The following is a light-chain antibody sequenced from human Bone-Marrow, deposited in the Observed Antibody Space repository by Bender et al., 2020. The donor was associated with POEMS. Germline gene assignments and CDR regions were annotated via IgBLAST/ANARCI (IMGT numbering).Light chain of an antibody. CDR1: SGDVGTYNL. J-gene: IGLJ3*02. CDR2: EVS. CDR3: CSYATGSTLM. Sequence: QSALTQPASVSGSPGQSITVSCTGPSGDVGTYNLVSWYQQRPGKAPKLIIFEVSKRPSGVSDRFSGAKSGMTASLTISGLQAEDEADYYCCSYATGSTLMFGGGTKLTVL. V-gene: IGLV2-23*02.